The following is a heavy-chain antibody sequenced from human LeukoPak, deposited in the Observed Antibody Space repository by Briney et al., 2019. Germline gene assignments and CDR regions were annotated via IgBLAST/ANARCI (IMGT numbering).Heavy chain of an antibody. CDR2: IRSKPNNYAT. Sequence: GGSLKLSCAASGSTFSASGIHWVRQASGKGLEWVGRIRSKPNNYATTYAASVKGRFTVSRDDSKNTAYLQMNSLRAEDTAVYYCAKTGTPWYYFDYWGQGTLVTVSS. J-gene: IGHJ4*02. D-gene: IGHD1-1*01. V-gene: IGHV3-73*01. CDR3: AKTGTPWYYFDY. CDR1: GSTFSASG.